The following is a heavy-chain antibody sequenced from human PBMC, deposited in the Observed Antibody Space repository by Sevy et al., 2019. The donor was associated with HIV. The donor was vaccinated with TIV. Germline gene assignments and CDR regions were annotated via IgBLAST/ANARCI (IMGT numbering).Heavy chain of an antibody. D-gene: IGHD2-21*02. J-gene: IGHJ3*02. CDR3: AKEKNPRTASTFDI. CDR2: ISYTGSTK. Sequence: GGSLRLSCAASGFTFSSYGMHWVRQAPGKGLEWVAVISYTGSTKYYADSVKGRFTISRDNSKNTLYLQMNSLRAEDTAVYYCAKEKNPRTASTFDIWGHGTMVTVSS. V-gene: IGHV3-30*18. CDR1: GFTFSSYG.